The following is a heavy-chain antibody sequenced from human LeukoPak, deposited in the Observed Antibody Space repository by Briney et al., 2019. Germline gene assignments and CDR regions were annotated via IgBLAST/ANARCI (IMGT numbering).Heavy chain of an antibody. CDR3: ARDSRGDYFDY. J-gene: IGHJ4*02. CDR2: ISSSGSTI. Sequence: GGSLRLSCAASGFTFSSYSMNWVRQAPGKGLEWVSYISSSGSTIYYADSVKGRFTISRDNAKNSLYLQMNSLRAEDTAVYYCARDSRGDYFDYWGQGTLVTVSS. V-gene: IGHV3-48*01. CDR1: GFTFSSYS. D-gene: IGHD3-10*01.